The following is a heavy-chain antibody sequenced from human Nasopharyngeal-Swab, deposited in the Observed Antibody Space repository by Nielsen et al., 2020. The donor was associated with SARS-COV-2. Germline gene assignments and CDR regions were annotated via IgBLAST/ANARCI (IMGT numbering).Heavy chain of an antibody. V-gene: IGHV3-73*01. CDR3: TTDFYFDY. CDR1: GSIFSASA. Sequence: GESMKISCAASGSIFSASAIHWVRQDSGKGLEWVGRIGDNDHNYATTYGASVQGRLTISRDDSKNTAFLQMDSLKTEDTALYYCTTDFYFDYWGQGTLVTVSS. J-gene: IGHJ4*02. CDR2: IGDNDHNYAT.